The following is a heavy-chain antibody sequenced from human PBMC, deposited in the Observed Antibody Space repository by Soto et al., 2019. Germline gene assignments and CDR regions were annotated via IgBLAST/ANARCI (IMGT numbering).Heavy chain of an antibody. CDR1: GFTFGDYA. CDR3: TRETIRLRFLEWLFDSDYYYGMDV. J-gene: IGHJ6*02. D-gene: IGHD3-3*01. V-gene: IGHV3-49*03. CDR2: IRSKAYGGTT. Sequence: SLRLSCTASGFTFGDYAMSWFRQAPGKGLEWVGLIRSKAYGGTTEYAASVKGRFTISRDDSKSIAYLQMNSLKTEDTAVYYCTRETIRLRFLEWLFDSDYYYGMDVWGQGTTVTVSS.